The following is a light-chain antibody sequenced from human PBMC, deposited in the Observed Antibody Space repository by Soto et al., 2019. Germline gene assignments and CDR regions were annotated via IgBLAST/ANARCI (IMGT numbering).Light chain of an antibody. CDR1: QSVSSSY. CDR2: GAS. CDR3: QQYGSSLIA. J-gene: IGKJ5*01. Sequence: EIVLTQFPDTLSLSPGERATLSCRASQSVSSSYLAWYQQKPGQAPRLLIYGASSRATGIPDRFSGSGSGTDFTLTISRLEPEDFAVYYCQQYGSSLIAFGQ. V-gene: IGKV3-20*01.